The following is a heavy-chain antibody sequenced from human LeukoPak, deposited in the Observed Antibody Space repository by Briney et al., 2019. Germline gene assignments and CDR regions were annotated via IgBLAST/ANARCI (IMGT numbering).Heavy chain of an antibody. CDR3: ARSLLGSYVDY. CDR2: INHSGST. Sequence: SETLSLTCAVYGGSFSGYYWSWIRQPPGKGLEWIGEINHSGSTNYNPSLKSRVTISVDTSKNQFSLKLSSVTAADTAVYYCARSLLGSYVDYWGQGTLVTVS. J-gene: IGHJ4*02. V-gene: IGHV4-34*01. D-gene: IGHD1-26*01. CDR1: GGSFSGYY.